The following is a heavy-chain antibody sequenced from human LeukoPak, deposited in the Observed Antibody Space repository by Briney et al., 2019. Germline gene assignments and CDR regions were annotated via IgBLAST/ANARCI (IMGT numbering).Heavy chain of an antibody. Sequence: GESLRISCKGSGYRFTSYWISWVRQMPGKGLEWMGRIDPSDSYTSYSPSFQGHVTISADKSISTAYLQWSSLKASDTAIYYCARRGEAMDPFDYWGQGTLVTVSS. CDR3: ARRGEAMDPFDY. D-gene: IGHD5-18*01. J-gene: IGHJ4*02. V-gene: IGHV5-10-1*01. CDR1: GYRFTSYW. CDR2: IDPSDSYT.